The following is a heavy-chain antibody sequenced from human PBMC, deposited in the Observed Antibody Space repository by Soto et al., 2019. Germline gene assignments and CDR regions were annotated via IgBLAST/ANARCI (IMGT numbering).Heavy chain of an antibody. Sequence: GGSLRLSCAASGFTFDDYAMHWVRQAPGKGLEWVSGISWNSGSIGYADSVKGRFTISRDNAKNSLYLQMNSLRAEDTALYYCAKDEGHDILTGPYYFDYWGQGTLVTVSS. CDR3: AKDEGHDILTGPYYFDY. J-gene: IGHJ4*02. V-gene: IGHV3-9*01. CDR1: GFTFDDYA. D-gene: IGHD3-9*01. CDR2: ISWNSGSI.